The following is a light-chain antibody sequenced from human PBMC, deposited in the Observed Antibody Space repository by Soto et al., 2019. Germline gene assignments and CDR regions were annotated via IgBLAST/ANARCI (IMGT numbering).Light chain of an antibody. CDR2: RNN. J-gene: IGLJ3*02. Sequence: QSVLTQPPSVSGAPGQRVTISCTGSSSNIGAGYDVHWYQQLPGTAPKLLIYRNNNRPSGVPDRFSGSKSGTSASLAITGLQAEDEADYYCQSDGSRLSGSVFGGGTKVTVL. CDR1: SSNIGAGYD. V-gene: IGLV1-40*01. CDR3: QSDGSRLSGSV.